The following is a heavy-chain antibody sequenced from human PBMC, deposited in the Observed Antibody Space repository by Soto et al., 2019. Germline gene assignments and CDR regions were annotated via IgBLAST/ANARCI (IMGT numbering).Heavy chain of an antibody. J-gene: IGHJ4*02. Sequence: QVQLVESGGGVVQPGRSLRLSCAASGFTFSSYGMHWVRQAPGKGLEWVAVIWYDGSNKYYADSVKGRFTISRDNSKNTLYLQMNSLRAEDTAVYYCVRDSRFLEWLPFDYWGQGTLVTVSS. D-gene: IGHD3-3*01. CDR3: VRDSRFLEWLPFDY. CDR2: IWYDGSNK. CDR1: GFTFSSYG. V-gene: IGHV3-33*01.